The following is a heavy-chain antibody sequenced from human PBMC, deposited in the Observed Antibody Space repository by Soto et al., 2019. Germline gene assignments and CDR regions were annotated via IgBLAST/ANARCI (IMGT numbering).Heavy chain of an antibody. CDR2: INHSGST. V-gene: IGHV4-38-2*01. D-gene: IGHD1-7*01. CDR3: ARGRTGTKGVDY. CDR1: GYSISSGYY. Sequence: PSETLSLTCAVSGYSISSGYYWGWIRQPPGKGLEWIGEINHSGSTNYNPSLKSRVTISVDTSKNQFSLKLSSVTAADTAVYYCARGRTGTKGVDYWGQGTLVTVSS. J-gene: IGHJ4*02.